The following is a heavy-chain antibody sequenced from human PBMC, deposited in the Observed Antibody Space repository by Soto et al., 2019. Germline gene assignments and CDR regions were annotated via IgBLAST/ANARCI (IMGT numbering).Heavy chain of an antibody. D-gene: IGHD6-19*01. CDR2: ISGSGGST. V-gene: IGHV3-23*01. CDR3: ARRSSGWYFDY. CDR1: GFTFSSYA. J-gene: IGHJ4*02. Sequence: EVQLLESGGGLVQPGGSLRLSCAASGFTFSSYAMSWVRQAPGKGLEWVSAISGSGGSTYYADSVKGRFTISRDTSKTTLYLQMNSLRAEDTAVHYCARRSSGWYFDYGGQGTLVTVSS.